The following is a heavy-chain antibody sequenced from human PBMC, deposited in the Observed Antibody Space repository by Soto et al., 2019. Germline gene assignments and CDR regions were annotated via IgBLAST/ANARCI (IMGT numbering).Heavy chain of an antibody. Sequence: ASVKVSCKASGYTFTGYYMHWVRQAPGQGLEWMGWINPNSGGTNYAQKFQGWVTMTRDTSISTAYMELSRLRSDDTAVYYCARADIVVVPAANYRMDVWGQGTTVTVSS. CDR2: INPNSGGT. V-gene: IGHV1-2*04. CDR1: GYTFTGYY. CDR3: ARADIVVVPAANYRMDV. D-gene: IGHD2-2*01. J-gene: IGHJ6*02.